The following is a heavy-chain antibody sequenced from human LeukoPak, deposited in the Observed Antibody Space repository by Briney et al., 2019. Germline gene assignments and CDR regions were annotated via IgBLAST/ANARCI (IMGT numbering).Heavy chain of an antibody. Sequence: PSETLSLTCTVSGVSIRSSNYFWGWIRQPPGKGLEWIGSISYSEGTHYNPSLKSRLIMNIDTSKNQFSLKLTSVTAADTALYYCARHARYRSGEDWFDPWGQGTLVTVSS. CDR1: GVSIRSSNYF. V-gene: IGHV4-39*01. CDR2: ISYSEGT. CDR3: ARHARYRSGEDWFDP. J-gene: IGHJ5*02. D-gene: IGHD3-10*01.